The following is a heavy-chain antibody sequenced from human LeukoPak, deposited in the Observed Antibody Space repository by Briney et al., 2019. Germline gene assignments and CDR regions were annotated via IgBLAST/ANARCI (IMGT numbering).Heavy chain of an antibody. Sequence: PGGSLRLSCAASGFTFSSYSMNWVRQAPGKGLEWVSSISSSSSYIYYADSVKGRFTISRDNAKNSLYLQMNSLRAEDTAVYYCARGPEWLPYYFDHWGQGTLVTVSS. CDR1: GFTFSSYS. V-gene: IGHV3-21*01. J-gene: IGHJ4*02. CDR2: ISSSSSYI. CDR3: ARGPEWLPYYFDH. D-gene: IGHD5-12*01.